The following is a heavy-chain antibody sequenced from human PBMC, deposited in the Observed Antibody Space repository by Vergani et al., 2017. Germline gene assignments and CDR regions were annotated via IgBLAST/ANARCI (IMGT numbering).Heavy chain of an antibody. Sequence: QITLKESGPTLVKPTQTLTLTCTFSGFSLSTSGAGVGWIRQPPGKALEWLSIIYWDDDKRYSPSLKSRLTITKDTSKNQVVLTMTNMDPVDTATYYCAHSSSSSWYYYYYYMDVWGKGTTVTVSS. J-gene: IGHJ6*03. CDR3: AHSSSSSWYYYYYYMDV. CDR1: GFSLSTSGAG. D-gene: IGHD6-13*01. V-gene: IGHV2-5*02. CDR2: IYWDDDK.